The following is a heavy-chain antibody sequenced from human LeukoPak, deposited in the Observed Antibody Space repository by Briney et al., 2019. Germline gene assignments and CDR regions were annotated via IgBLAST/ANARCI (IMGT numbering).Heavy chain of an antibody. CDR1: GFIVSENY. D-gene: IGHD1-7*01. Sequence: PGGSLRLSCAASGFIVSENYMSWVRQAPGKGLEWVSVIGGGNGYTYYADSVKGRFTISRDNSKNTLYLQVNSLRAEDTAVYYCAKSVSGTTPYYFDYWGQGTLVTVSS. CDR2: IGGGNGYT. V-gene: IGHV3-23*01. CDR3: AKSVSGTTPYYFDY. J-gene: IGHJ4*02.